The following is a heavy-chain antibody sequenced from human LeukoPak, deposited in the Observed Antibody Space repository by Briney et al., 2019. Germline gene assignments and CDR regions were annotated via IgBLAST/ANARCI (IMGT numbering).Heavy chain of an antibody. CDR3: ARDSYNWNYYFDY. CDR1: GFTFSSYT. Sequence: HAGGSLRLSCAASGFTFSSYTMNWVRQAPGKGLEWVSYIGSSSSTIYYADSVKGRFTISRDNAKNSLYLQMNSLRAEDTAVYYCARDSYNWNYYFDYWGQGTLVTVSS. J-gene: IGHJ4*02. CDR2: IGSSSSTI. V-gene: IGHV3-48*01. D-gene: IGHD1-7*01.